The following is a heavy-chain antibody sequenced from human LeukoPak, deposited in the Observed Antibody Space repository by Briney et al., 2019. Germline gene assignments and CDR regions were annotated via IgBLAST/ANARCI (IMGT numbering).Heavy chain of an antibody. CDR1: GFTFSNSA. J-gene: IGHJ4*02. CDR2: ISSGGGST. D-gene: IGHD6-6*01. CDR3: AKSYDYSSPSALNY. Sequence: GGSLRLSCAASGFTFSNSAMTWVRQAPGKGLEWVSTISSGGGSTFYADSVKGRFTISRDNSQNTLYLRMNSLRAGDTALYYCAKSYDYSSPSALNYWGQGTLVTVSS. V-gene: IGHV3-23*01.